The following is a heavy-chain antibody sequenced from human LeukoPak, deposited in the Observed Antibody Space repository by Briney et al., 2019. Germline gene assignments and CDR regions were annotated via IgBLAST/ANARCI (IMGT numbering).Heavy chain of an antibody. Sequence: VSCKASGYTFSTSGINWVRQAPGQGLEWMGWIGGCNDNTNYAQKVQERVTITTDTSTTTAYMELRSLRSDDTAVYYCARGGSGTYLYSTFDPGGQGTLVTVYS. CDR1: GYTFSTSG. CDR2: IGGCNDNT. J-gene: IGHJ5*02. D-gene: IGHD3-10*01. V-gene: IGHV1-18*04. CDR3: ARGGSGTYLYSTFDP.